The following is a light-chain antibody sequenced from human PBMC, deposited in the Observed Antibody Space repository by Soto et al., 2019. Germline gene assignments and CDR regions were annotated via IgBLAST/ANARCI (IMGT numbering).Light chain of an antibody. V-gene: IGLV2-8*01. CDR2: EVS. J-gene: IGLJ1*01. CDR3: SSYAGSNTHYV. CDR1: SSDVGGYDY. Sequence: QSVLSHPPSACWSPGHSVTISCTGTSSDVGGYDYVSWYQQHPGKAPKLMIYEVSKRPSGVPDRFSGSKSGNTASLTVSGLQAEDDADYYCSSYAGSNTHYVFGTGTKVTDL.